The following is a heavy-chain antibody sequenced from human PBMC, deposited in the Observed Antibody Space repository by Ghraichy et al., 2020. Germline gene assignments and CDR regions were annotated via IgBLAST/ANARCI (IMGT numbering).Heavy chain of an antibody. CDR3: ARDEGATVTTNFDY. V-gene: IGHV1-18*01. CDR2: ISAYNGNT. J-gene: IGHJ4*02. CDR1: GYTFTSYG. Sequence: ASVKISCKASGYTFTSYGISWVRQAPGQGLEWMGWISAYNGNTNYAQKLQGRVTMTTDTSTSTAYMELRSLRSDDTAVYYCARDEGATVTTNFDYWGQGTLVTVSS. D-gene: IGHD4-17*01.